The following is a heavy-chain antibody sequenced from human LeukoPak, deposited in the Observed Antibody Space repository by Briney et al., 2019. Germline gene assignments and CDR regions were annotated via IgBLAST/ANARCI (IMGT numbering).Heavy chain of an antibody. Sequence: GRSLRLSCAASGFSFTSFSIHWVRQTPDKGLEWLAVISFDGTTKYYADSVKGRFTISRDNAKNSLYLQMNSLRAEDTAVYYCARDPGSGYEEHFDYWGQGTLVTVSS. J-gene: IGHJ4*02. CDR3: ARDPGSGYEEHFDY. CDR2: ISFDGTTK. V-gene: IGHV3-30*04. D-gene: IGHD5-12*01. CDR1: GFSFTSFS.